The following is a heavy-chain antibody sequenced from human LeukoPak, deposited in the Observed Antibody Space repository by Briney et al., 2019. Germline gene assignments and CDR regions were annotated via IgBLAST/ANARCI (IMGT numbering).Heavy chain of an antibody. CDR1: GFTFSSYG. CDR3: ARDYNYYFDY. CDR2: IWYDGSNK. J-gene: IGHJ4*02. D-gene: IGHD1-1*01. Sequence: GGSLRLSCAASGFTFSSYGFHWVRQAPGKGLEWVAIIWYDGSNKYYADSVKGRFTISRDNSKNTFYLQMNSLRAEDTAVHYCARDYNYYFDYWGQGTLVTVSS. V-gene: IGHV3-33*01.